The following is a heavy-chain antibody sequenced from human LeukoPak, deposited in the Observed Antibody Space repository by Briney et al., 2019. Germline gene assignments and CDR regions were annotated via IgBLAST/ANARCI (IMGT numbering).Heavy chain of an antibody. CDR3: ARVGYSFSINDWSRIGLGAYPTKYYYYMDV. Sequence: SETLSLTCAVYGGSFSDYSWSWIRQPPGRGLEWIGEINRRGGTNHNPSLMSRVIMSVDTSKNQFSLKVTSVSAADTAVYFCARVGYSFSINDWSRIGLGAYPTKYYYYMDVWGKGTTVTVSS. D-gene: IGHD5-18*01. CDR1: GGSFSDYS. V-gene: IGHV4-34*01. J-gene: IGHJ6*03. CDR2: INRRGGT.